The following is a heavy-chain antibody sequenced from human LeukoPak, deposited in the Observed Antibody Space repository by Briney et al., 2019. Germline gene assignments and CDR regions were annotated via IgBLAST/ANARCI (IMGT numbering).Heavy chain of an antibody. CDR2: VYPDASKT. D-gene: IGHD1-1*01. CDR1: GDTFNNDW. Sequence: GESLKVSCKGSGDTFNNDWIAWVRQMPGKGLEWMGIVYPDASKTKYNPSFQGQVTISADKSTTTAYLQWSSLRASDTAIYCARQMGGTTSVNWFDPWGQGTLVIVSS. CDR3: ARQMGGTTSVNWFDP. V-gene: IGHV5-51*01. J-gene: IGHJ5*02.